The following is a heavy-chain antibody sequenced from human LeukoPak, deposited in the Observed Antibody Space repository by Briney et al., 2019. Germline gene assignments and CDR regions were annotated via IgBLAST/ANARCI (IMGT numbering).Heavy chain of an antibody. CDR2: INSDGSST. V-gene: IGHV3-74*01. D-gene: IGHD3-22*01. J-gene: IGHJ4*02. CDR1: GFTFSSYW. CDR3: ARDYYYDSSGYCFDY. Sequence: PGGSLRLSCAASGFTFSSYWMHWVRQAPGKGLVWVSRINSDGSSTSYADSVKGRFTISRDNAKDTLYLQMNSLRAEDTAVYYCARDYYYDSSGYCFDYWGQGTLVTVSS.